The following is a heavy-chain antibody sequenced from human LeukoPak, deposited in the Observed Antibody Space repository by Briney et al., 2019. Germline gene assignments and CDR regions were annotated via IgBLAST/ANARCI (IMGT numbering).Heavy chain of an antibody. V-gene: IGHV1-18*01. CDR3: ARGPASSWYGEVFDY. D-gene: IGHD6-13*01. Sequence: ASVTVSCKSSGYTFTNYGITWLRQAPGQGLAWLRWITAYNGNTVYAQEFQGRVTMTTDTSTSTAYMELRSLRSDDTAVYYCARGPASSWYGEVFDYWGQGTLVAVSS. CDR1: GYTFTNYG. J-gene: IGHJ4*02. CDR2: ITAYNGNT.